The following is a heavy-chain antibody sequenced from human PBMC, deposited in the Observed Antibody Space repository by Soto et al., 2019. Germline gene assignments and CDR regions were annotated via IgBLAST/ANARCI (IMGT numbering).Heavy chain of an antibody. Sequence: GGSLRLSCAASGLTVSGKKYVAWVRQAPGKGLEWVSALYDVDGSFYADSVKGRFATSSDSSKTTVYLQMNGLRPDDTAVYYCATWHEREHAYDVWGQGTTVTVSS. CDR1: GLTVSGKKY. J-gene: IGHJ3*01. CDR2: LYDVDGS. V-gene: IGHV3-53*01. CDR3: ATWHEREHAYDV. D-gene: IGHD1-1*01.